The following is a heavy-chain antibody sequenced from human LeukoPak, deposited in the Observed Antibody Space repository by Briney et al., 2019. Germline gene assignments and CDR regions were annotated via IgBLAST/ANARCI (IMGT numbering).Heavy chain of an antibody. CDR2: VFHSGST. D-gene: IGHD2/OR15-2a*01. CDR3: ARTFEAHNAFDI. Sequence: SETLSLTCTVSGDSISSFSHYWAWIRQPPGKALEWIGHVFHSGSTEYNPSLRSRVTMSVDTSKNQFSLKLSSVTAADTAVYYCARTFEAHNAFDIWGQGTMVTVSS. V-gene: IGHV4-39*07. J-gene: IGHJ3*02. CDR1: GDSISSFSHY.